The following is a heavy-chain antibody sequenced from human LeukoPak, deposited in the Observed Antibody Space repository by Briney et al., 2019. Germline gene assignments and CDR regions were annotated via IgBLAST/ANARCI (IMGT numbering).Heavy chain of an antibody. CDR1: GGSISSYY. J-gene: IGHJ4*02. CDR3: ARGRDYVWGSYRYRGGYFDY. V-gene: IGHV4-59*01. CDR2: IYYSGST. D-gene: IGHD3-16*02. Sequence: SETLSLTCTVSGGSISSYYWSWIRQPPGKGQEWIGYIYYSGSTNYNPSLKSRVTISVDTSKNQFSLKLSSVTAADTAVYYCARGRDYVWGSYRYRGGYFDYWGQGTLVTVSS.